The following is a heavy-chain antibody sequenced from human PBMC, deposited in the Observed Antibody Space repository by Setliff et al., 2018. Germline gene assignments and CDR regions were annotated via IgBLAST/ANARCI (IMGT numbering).Heavy chain of an antibody. CDR2: INGVNGNT. V-gene: IGHV1-3*01. J-gene: IGHJ4*02. Sequence: ASVKVSCKASGYTFTAYDIHWMRQAPGQSLEWMGWINGVNGNTKYSQNFQGRVTFTSDTSANTAFMELSSLRSEDSSMYYCARGQPVGPNSGKDYWGQGTLVTVSS. CDR3: ARGQPVGPNSGKDY. CDR1: GYTFTAYD. D-gene: IGHD1-26*01.